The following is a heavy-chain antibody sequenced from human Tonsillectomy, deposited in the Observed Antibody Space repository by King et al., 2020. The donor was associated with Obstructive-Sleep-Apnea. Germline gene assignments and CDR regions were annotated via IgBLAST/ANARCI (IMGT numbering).Heavy chain of an antibody. CDR2: IYPGDSDT. V-gene: IGHV5-51*01. J-gene: IGHJ4*02. D-gene: IGHD2-15*01. CDR1: VYSFTSYW. Sequence: VQLVESGAEVKKPGESLKISCKGSVYSFTSYWIGWVRQMPGKGLDWMGIIYPGDSDTRYSPSFQGSGTISADKSISTAYLQWSSLKASDTAMYYCARQGGYCSGGSCYLDYWGQGTLVTVSS. CDR3: ARQGGYCSGGSCYLDY.